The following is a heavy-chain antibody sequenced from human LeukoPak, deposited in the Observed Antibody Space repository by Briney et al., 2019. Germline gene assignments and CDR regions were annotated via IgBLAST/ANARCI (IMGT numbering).Heavy chain of an antibody. D-gene: IGHD2/OR15-2a*01. CDR3: ATPSFYDAFDI. CDR1: GYTLTELS. Sequence: SVKVSCKVSGYTLTELSMHWVRQAPGKGLEWMGGSDPEDGETIYARKFQGRVTMTEDTSTDTAYMELSSLRSEDTAVYYCATPSFYDAFDIWGQGTMVTVSS. V-gene: IGHV1-24*01. J-gene: IGHJ3*02. CDR2: SDPEDGET.